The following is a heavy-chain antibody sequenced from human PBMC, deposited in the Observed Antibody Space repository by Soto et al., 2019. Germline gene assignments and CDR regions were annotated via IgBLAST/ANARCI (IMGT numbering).Heavy chain of an antibody. J-gene: IGHJ2*01. Sequence: TSETLSLTCTVSGGSISSSSYYWGWIRQPPGKGLEWIGSIYYSGSTYYNPSLKSRVTISVDTSKNQFSLKLSSVTAADTAVYYCARQQRTFGVVRWYIDLWGRGTLVTVSS. CDR1: GGSISSSSYY. D-gene: IGHD3-3*01. CDR2: IYYSGST. CDR3: ARQQRTFGVVRWYIDL. V-gene: IGHV4-39*01.